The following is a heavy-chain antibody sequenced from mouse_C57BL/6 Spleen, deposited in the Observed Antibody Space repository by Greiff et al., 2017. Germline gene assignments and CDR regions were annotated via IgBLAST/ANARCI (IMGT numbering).Heavy chain of an antibody. V-gene: IGHV1-26*01. CDR1: GYTFTDYY. CDR3: ARGADSSGNY. CDR2: INPNNGGT. D-gene: IGHD3-2*02. Sequence: VQLQQSGPELVKPGASVKISCKASGYTFTDYYMNWVKQSHGKSLEWIGDINPNNGGTSYNQKFKGKATLTVDKSSSTAYMELRSLTSEDSAVYYCARGADSSGNYWGQGTTLTVSS. J-gene: IGHJ2*01.